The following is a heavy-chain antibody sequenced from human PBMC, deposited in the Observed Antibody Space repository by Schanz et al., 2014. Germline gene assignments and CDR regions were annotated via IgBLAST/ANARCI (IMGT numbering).Heavy chain of an antibody. J-gene: IGHJ6*02. V-gene: IGHV3-30*18. CDR3: AKDDTQVNGMDV. CDR1: GFTFNNYG. CDR2: ISYDGRHK. Sequence: QVQLVESGGGVVQPGGSLRLSCAASGFTFNNYGMHWVRQAPGKGLEWVAIISYDGRHKNYADSVKGRFTISRDNSKNTLHLQMNSLRVEDTAVYYCAKDDTQVNGMDVWGQGTTVTVSS.